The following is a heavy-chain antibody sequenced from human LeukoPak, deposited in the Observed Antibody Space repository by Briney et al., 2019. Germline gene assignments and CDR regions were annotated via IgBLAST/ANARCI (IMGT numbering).Heavy chain of an antibody. CDR2: ISSSGSTI. Sequence: GGSLRLSCAASGFTFSSYEMSWVRQAPGKGLEWVSYISSSGSTIYYADSVKGRFTISRDNAKNSLYLQMNSLRAEDTAVYYCARTLSAYYYDSSDAFDIWGQGTMVTVSS. D-gene: IGHD3-22*01. V-gene: IGHV3-48*03. CDR1: GFTFSSYE. CDR3: ARTLSAYYYDSSDAFDI. J-gene: IGHJ3*02.